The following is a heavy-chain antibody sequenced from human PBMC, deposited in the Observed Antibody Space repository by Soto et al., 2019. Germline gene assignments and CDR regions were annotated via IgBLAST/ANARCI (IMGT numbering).Heavy chain of an antibody. CDR1: GGSISSGGYY. CDR3: AGDPYYYDSSGYQGSYFDY. J-gene: IGHJ4*02. D-gene: IGHD3-22*01. Sequence: SETLSLTCTVSGGSISSGGYYWSWIRQHPGKGLEWIGYIYYSGSTYYNPSLKSRVTISVDTSKNQFSLKLSSVTAADTAVYYCAGDPYYYDSSGYQGSYFDYWGQGTLVTVSS. CDR2: IYYSGST. V-gene: IGHV4-31*03.